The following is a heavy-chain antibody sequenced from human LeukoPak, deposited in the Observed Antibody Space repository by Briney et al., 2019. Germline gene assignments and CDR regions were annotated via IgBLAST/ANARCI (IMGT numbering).Heavy chain of an antibody. CDR3: AKDTPLTAYTSGWSRNSFDY. J-gene: IGHJ4*02. Sequence: PGGSLRLSCATSGFTFSSYAMSWVRQAPGKGLEWVSTIVGDAGVTYYADPAKGRFTISRDNSKNTLFLQMSSLRAEDTAVYYCAKDTPLTAYTSGWSRNSFDYWGQGSLVTVSS. D-gene: IGHD6-19*01. CDR1: GFTFSSYA. CDR2: IVGDAGVT. V-gene: IGHV3-23*01.